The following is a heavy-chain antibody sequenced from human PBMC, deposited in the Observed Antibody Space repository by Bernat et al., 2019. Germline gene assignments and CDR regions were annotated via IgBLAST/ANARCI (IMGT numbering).Heavy chain of an antibody. V-gene: IGHV3-7*03. D-gene: IGHD1-14*01. J-gene: IGHJ3*02. CDR1: GFTFTTSW. Sequence: EVHLVESGGGLVQPGGSLRLSCAASGFTFTTSWMAWVRQAPGKGLEWVVNINIDGTQIYSVDSVRGRFTMSRDNAKNSLYLQMSSLRAEDTAGYYCARDANNAALDIWGQGTMVTVSS. CDR2: INIDGTQI. CDR3: ARDANNAALDI.